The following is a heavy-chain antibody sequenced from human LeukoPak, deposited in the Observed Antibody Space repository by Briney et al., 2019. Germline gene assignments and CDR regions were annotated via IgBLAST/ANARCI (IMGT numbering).Heavy chain of an antibody. Sequence: SETLSLTCTVSGGSISSGSYYWSWIRQPAGKGLEWIGRIYTSGSTNYNPSLKSRVTISVDTSKNQFSLKLSSVTAADTAVYYCARARGLLWSGERGFDPWGQGTRVPVSS. D-gene: IGHD3-10*01. CDR3: ARARGLLWSGERGFDP. CDR2: IYTSGST. V-gene: IGHV4-61*02. CDR1: GGSISSGSYY. J-gene: IGHJ5*02.